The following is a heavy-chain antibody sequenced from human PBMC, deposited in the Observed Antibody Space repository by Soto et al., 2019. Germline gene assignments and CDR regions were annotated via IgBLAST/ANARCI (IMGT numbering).Heavy chain of an antibody. V-gene: IGHV4-59*02. Sequence: SETLSLTCNVSGGSVSDYYWSWIRQAPGKGLEWIGYIHYRGVINYNPSLKSRVTMSVDPSKNQFSLNLMSVTTADTAGYFCARDPAGEYGHRGQGSLVTVSS. CDR2: IHYRGVI. CDR3: ARDPAGEYGH. D-gene: IGHD4-17*01. J-gene: IGHJ4*02. CDR1: GGSVSDYY.